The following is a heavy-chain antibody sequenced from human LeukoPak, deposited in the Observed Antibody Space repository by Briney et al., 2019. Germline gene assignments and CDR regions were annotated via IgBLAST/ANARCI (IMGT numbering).Heavy chain of an antibody. V-gene: IGHV4-59*01. Sequence: TSETLSLTCTVSGGSISSYYWSWIRQPPGKGLEWIGNIYYSGSTNYNPSLKSRVTISVDTSKNQFSLKLSSVTAADTAVYYCARGPYSGSYYSVNAFDIWGQGTMVTVSS. D-gene: IGHD1-26*01. CDR1: GGSISSYY. CDR3: ARGPYSGSYYSVNAFDI. J-gene: IGHJ3*02. CDR2: IYYSGST.